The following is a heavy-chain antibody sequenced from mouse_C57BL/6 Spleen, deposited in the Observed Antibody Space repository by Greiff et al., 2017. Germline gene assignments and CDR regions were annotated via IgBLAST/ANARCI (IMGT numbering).Heavy chain of an antibody. CDR2: IDPENGDT. Sequence: EVKLVESGAELVRPGASVKLSCTASGFNIKDDYMHWVKQRPEQGLEWIGWIDPENGDTEYASKFQGKATITADTSSNTAYLQLSSLTSEDTAVYYCTTNYSNSWGQGTTLTVSS. CDR1: GFNIKDDY. V-gene: IGHV14-4*01. CDR3: TTNYSNS. D-gene: IGHD2-5*01. J-gene: IGHJ2*01.